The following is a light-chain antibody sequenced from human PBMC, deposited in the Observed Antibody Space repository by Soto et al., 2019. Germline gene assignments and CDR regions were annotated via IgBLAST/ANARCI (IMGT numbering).Light chain of an antibody. CDR3: SSYTTSSTVL. Sequence: QSVLTQPASVSGSPGQSITVSCTGTSSDIGAYNYVSWYQQHPGEAPKLMIYDVSNRPSGVSNRFSGSKSGNTASLTISGLQAEDEADYYCSSYTTSSTVLFGGGTKLTVL. CDR1: SSDIGAYNY. V-gene: IGLV2-14*03. J-gene: IGLJ2*01. CDR2: DVS.